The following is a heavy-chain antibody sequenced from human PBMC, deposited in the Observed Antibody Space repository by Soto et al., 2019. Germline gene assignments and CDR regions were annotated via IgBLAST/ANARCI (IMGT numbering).Heavy chain of an antibody. Sequence: QVQLQESGPGLVKASQTLSLTCNVSGGSISSGGYYWNWIRQHPGKGLEWIGNIHHSGSTFYNPSLKSRVSISVDTSKNQFSLKLSSVTAADTAVYFCVRGVLSWGQGTLVTFSS. J-gene: IGHJ1*01. V-gene: IGHV4-31*03. CDR2: IHHSGST. CDR1: GGSISSGGYY. CDR3: VRGVLS. D-gene: IGHD3-10*01.